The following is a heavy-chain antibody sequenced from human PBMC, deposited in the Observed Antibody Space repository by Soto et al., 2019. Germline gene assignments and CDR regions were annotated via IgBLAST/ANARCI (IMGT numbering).Heavy chain of an antibody. CDR2: IYYSGST. CDR1: GGSISSYY. CDR3: ARDGVRRGYYYYGMDV. J-gene: IGHJ6*02. D-gene: IGHD3-10*01. Sequence: QVQLQESGPGLVKPSETLSLTCTVSGGSISSYYWSWIRQPPGKGLEWIGYIYYSGSTNYNPSLKSRVTISVDTSKNQFSLKLSSVTAADTAVYYCARDGVRRGYYYYGMDVWGQGTTVTVSS. V-gene: IGHV4-59*01.